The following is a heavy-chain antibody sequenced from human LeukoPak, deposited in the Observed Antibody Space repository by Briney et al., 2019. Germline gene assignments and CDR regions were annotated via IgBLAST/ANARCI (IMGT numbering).Heavy chain of an antibody. CDR3: ARDQYDTWSRRGNFDS. V-gene: IGHV3-7*03. J-gene: IGHJ4*02. CDR2: IKLDGSEK. D-gene: IGHD3-3*01. Sequence: PGGSLRLSCVASGFTFGKYWMSWVRQAPGKGLEWVANIKLDGSEKNYADSVKGRFTISRDNTKNSLYLQMNSLGVEDTAVFYCARDQYDTWSRRGNFDSWGQGTLVIVSS. CDR1: GFTFGKYW.